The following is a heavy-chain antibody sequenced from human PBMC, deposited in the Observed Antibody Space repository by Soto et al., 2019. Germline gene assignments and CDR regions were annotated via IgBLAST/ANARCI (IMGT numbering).Heavy chain of an antibody. Sequence: QVQLQQWGAGLLKPSETLSLTCAVYGGSFSGYYWSWIRQPPGKGLEWIGEINHSGSTNYNPSLKSRVTISVDTSKNQFSLKLSSVTAADTAVYYCARGPSSLDWLLFHPLFDYWGQGTLVTVSS. D-gene: IGHD3-9*01. J-gene: IGHJ4*02. CDR3: ARGPSSLDWLLFHPLFDY. CDR1: GGSFSGYY. V-gene: IGHV4-34*01. CDR2: INHSGST.